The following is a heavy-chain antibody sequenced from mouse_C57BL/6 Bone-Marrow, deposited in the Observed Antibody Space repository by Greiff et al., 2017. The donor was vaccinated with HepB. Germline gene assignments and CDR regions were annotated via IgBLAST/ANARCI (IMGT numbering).Heavy chain of an antibody. J-gene: IGHJ3*01. V-gene: IGHV1-64*01. CDR1: GYTFTSYW. CDR3: ARSIYDGYYLFAY. Sequence: QVQLKQPGAELVKPGASVKLSCKASGYTFTSYWMHWVKQRPGQGLEWIGMIHPNSGSTNYNEKFKSKATLTVDKSSSTAYMQLSSLTSEDSAVYYCARSIYDGYYLFAYWGQGTLVTVSA. CDR2: IHPNSGST. D-gene: IGHD2-3*01.